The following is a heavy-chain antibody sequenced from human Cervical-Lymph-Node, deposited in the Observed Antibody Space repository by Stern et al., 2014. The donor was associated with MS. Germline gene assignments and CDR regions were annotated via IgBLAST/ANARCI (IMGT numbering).Heavy chain of an antibody. J-gene: IGHJ6*02. Sequence: QDQLVQSGGVVVQPGRSLRLSCVVSGFTFSNYGMPWVRQAPGKGLEWVAVMWFEGSNKYYAASGKGRLTISGENSKNTLYLQMNSLRVEDRAVYYCARKRDYGWIYGTVVWGQGTTVTVSS. CDR3: ARKRDYGWIYGTVV. CDR2: MWFEGSNK. V-gene: IGHV3-33*01. D-gene: IGHD3-10*01. CDR1: GFTFSNYG.